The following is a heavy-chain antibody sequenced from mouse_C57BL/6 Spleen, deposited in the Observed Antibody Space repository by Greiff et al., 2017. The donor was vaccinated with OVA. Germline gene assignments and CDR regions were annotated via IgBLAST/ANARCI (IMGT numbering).Heavy chain of an antibody. V-gene: IGHV1-80*01. D-gene: IGHD1-1*01. CDR1: GYAFSSYW. CDR3: ARGDYYGSRYYYAMDY. J-gene: IGHJ4*01. Sequence: VQLQQSGAELVKPGASVKISCKASGYAFSSYWMNWVKQRPGKGLEWIGQIYPGDGDTNYNGKFKGKATLTADKSSSTAYMQLSSLTSEDSAVYFCARGDYYGSRYYYAMDYWGQGTSVTVSS. CDR2: IYPGDGDT.